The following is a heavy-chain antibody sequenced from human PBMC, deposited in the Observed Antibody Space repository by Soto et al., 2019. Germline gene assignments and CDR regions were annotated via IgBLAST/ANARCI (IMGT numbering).Heavy chain of an antibody. J-gene: IGHJ5*02. V-gene: IGHV4-4*07. D-gene: IGHD3-3*01. Sequence: PSETLSLTCTVSGGSMTSYYWTWIRQPAGKGLEGIGRVYSSGGTHYNPSLKSRGTISLDTTKNQFSLRLLSATDADTAVYFCARGQRFSDWFDPWGQGTLVPVS. CDR1: GGSMTSYY. CDR3: ARGQRFSDWFDP. CDR2: VYSSGGT.